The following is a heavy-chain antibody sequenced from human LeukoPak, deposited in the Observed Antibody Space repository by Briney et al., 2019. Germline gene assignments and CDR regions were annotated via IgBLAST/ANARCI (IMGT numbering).Heavy chain of an antibody. CDR3: ARWDDSDWAFGN. CDR1: GDSISRYS. V-gene: IGHV4-59*08. CDR2: VANSGAI. J-gene: IGHJ4*02. Sequence: SETLSLTCIVSGDSISRYSWNWIRQSPGRGLEWIGYVANSGAISYKSSPESRVTISVDTSKSQLSLRLTSVTAADTAVYYCARWDDSDWAFGNWGQGTLVTVSS. D-gene: IGHD6-19*01.